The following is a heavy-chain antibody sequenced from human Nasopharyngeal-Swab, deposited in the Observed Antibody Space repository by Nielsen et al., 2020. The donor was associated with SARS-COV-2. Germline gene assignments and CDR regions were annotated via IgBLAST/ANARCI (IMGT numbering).Heavy chain of an antibody. V-gene: IGHV1-46*01. CDR2: INPSGGST. CDR3: ATDGPIYDYVWGSYRYLGY. D-gene: IGHD3-16*02. J-gene: IGHJ4*02. CDR1: GYTFTSYY. Sequence: ASVKVSCKASGYTFTSYYMHWVRQAPGQGLEWMGIINPSGGSTSYAQKFQGRVTMTRDTSTSTVYMELSSLRSEDTAVYYCATDGPIYDYVWGSYRYLGYWGQGTLVTVSS.